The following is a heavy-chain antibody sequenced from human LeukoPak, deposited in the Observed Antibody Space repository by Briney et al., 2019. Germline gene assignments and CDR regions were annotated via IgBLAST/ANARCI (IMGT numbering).Heavy chain of an antibody. CDR2: IYTSGIT. D-gene: IGHD2-15*01. Sequence: SETLSLTCTVSGGSISSYYWSWLRQPAGKGLEWIGRIYTSGITNYNPSLNSRVTMSVDTSKNQFSLKLTSVTAADTAVYFCARKATAATYFDYWGQGTLVTVSS. J-gene: IGHJ4*02. CDR3: ARKATAATYFDY. V-gene: IGHV4-4*07. CDR1: GGSISSYY.